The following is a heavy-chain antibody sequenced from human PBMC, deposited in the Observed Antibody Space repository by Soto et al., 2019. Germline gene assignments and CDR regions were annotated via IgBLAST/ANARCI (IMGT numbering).Heavy chain of an antibody. D-gene: IGHD2-15*01. J-gene: IGHJ6*03. Sequence: SVKVSCKASGGTFSSYTISWVRQAPGQGLEWMGRIIPILGIANYAQKFQGRVTITADKSTSTAYMELSSLRSEDTAVYYCARGVPYCSGGSCYSNYYYYYMDVWGKGTTVTVSS. CDR3: ARGVPYCSGGSCYSNYYYYYMDV. CDR1: GGTFSSYT. CDR2: IIPILGIA. V-gene: IGHV1-69*02.